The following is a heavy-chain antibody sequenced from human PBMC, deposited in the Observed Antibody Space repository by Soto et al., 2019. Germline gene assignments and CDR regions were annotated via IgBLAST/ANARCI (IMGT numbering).Heavy chain of an antibody. CDR2: INPNSGGT. J-gene: IGHJ6*02. CDR1: GYTFTGYY. D-gene: IGHD6-6*01. Sequence: AAVKVSCKESGYTFTGYYMHWVRQAPGQGLEWMGWINPNSGGTNYAQKFQGRVTMTRDTSISTAYMELSRLRSDDTAVYYCARERWSIAARRKGGVFFYGIDVWGEGTKVTVSS. V-gene: IGHV1-2*02. CDR3: ARERWSIAARRKGGVFFYGIDV.